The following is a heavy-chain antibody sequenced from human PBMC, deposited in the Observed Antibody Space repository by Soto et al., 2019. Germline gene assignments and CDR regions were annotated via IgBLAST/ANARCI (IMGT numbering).Heavy chain of an antibody. J-gene: IGHJ4*02. CDR2: VNAGGEQ. CDR1: GFTFSRYG. CDR3: ARDDDHPGNGLDF. Sequence: QVQLVEAGGGVVQPGGSLRLSCTASGFTFSRYGMHWVRQAPGKGLEWVAVVNAGGEQHYGDSVKGRFTISRDNSKNTLYLQMDSLRADYTAVYYCARDDDHPGNGLDFWGQGTLVTVSS. V-gene: IGHV3-33*01.